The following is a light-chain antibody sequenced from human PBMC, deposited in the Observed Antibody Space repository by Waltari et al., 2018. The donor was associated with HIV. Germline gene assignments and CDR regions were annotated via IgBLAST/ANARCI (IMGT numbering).Light chain of an antibody. V-gene: IGLV2-8*01. Sequence: QSALTQPPSASGSPGQSVARPCTGTRSDVGGYNSVSWHQKQPGKAPKRLIYAVNTRPAGVPERFSGSKSGNTASLTVSGLQVDDEADYYCSSFSDNNRIVFGTGTRVTVL. J-gene: IGLJ1*01. CDR1: RSDVGGYNS. CDR3: SSFSDNNRIV. CDR2: AVN.